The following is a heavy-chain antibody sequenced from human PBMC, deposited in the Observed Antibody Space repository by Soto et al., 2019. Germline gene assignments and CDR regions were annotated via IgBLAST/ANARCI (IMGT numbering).Heavy chain of an antibody. D-gene: IGHD5-12*01. V-gene: IGHV3-72*01. CDR3: ARVRDGYNN. CDR1: GFTFSDHY. CDR2: TRNKANSYTT. Sequence: EVQLVESGGGLVQPGGSLRLSCAASGFTFSDHYMDWVRQAPGKGLEWVGRTRNKANSYTTEYAASVKGRFTISRDDSKTALYLQMNSLKAEDTAVYYCARVRDGYNNWGQGTLGTVSS. J-gene: IGHJ4*02.